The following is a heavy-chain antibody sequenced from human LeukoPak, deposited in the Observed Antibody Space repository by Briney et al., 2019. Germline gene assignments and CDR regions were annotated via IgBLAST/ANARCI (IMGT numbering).Heavy chain of an antibody. CDR1: GGSISGYY. Sequence: SETLSLPCSVSGGSISGYYWSWIRQPPGKGLEWVAYISNSGNTNYNPSLNSRVTISVDTSKNQFSLRLSSVTAADTAVYYCARDQSSVTIHGGYCDFWGQGTLVTVSS. V-gene: IGHV4-59*01. D-gene: IGHD4-17*01. CDR2: ISNSGNT. J-gene: IGHJ4*02. CDR3: ARDQSSVTIHGGYCDF.